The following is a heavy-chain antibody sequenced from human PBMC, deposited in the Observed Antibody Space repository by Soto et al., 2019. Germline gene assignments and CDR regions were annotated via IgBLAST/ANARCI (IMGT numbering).Heavy chain of an antibody. J-gene: IGHJ6*02. Sequence: QITLKESGPTLVKPTQTLTLICTFSGFSLSTSGVGVGWIRQPPGKALEWLALIYWDDDKRCSPSLRSRLTINKDTSKNQVVLTMTNMDPVDTATYYCIQSRCGGDCLQSYASHYYYGMDVWGQGTTVTVSS. CDR3: IQSRCGGDCLQSYASHYYYGMDV. V-gene: IGHV2-5*02. D-gene: IGHD2-21*02. CDR1: GFSLSTSGVG. CDR2: IYWDDDK.